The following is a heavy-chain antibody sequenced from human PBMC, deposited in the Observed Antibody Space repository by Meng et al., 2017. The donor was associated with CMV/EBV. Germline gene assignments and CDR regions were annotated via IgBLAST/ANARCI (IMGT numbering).Heavy chain of an antibody. CDR2: IYTSGST. V-gene: IGHV4-4*07. CDR1: GGSISSYY. Sequence: QVRLQESGQVLWKPSETLSLTCTVSGGSISSYYWSWIRQPAGKGLEWIGRIYTSGSTNYNPSLKSRVTMSVDTSKNQFSLKLSSVTAADTAVYYCARGGLYYYDSSGHFDYWGQGTLVTVSS. CDR3: ARGGLYYYDSSGHFDY. J-gene: IGHJ4*02. D-gene: IGHD3-22*01.